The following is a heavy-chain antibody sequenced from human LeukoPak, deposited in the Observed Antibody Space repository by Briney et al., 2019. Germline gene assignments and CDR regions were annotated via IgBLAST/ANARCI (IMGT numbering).Heavy chain of an antibody. D-gene: IGHD3-10*01. V-gene: IGHV4-59*01. Sequence: SETLSLTCTVSGGSISSYYWSWIRQPPGKGLEWIGYIYYSGSTNYNPSLKSRVTISVDTSKNQFSLKLSSVTAADTAVYYCARDSTYYYGLGSYSNFDYWGQGTLVTVSS. CDR1: GGSISSYY. J-gene: IGHJ4*02. CDR2: IYYSGST. CDR3: ARDSTYYYGLGSYSNFDY.